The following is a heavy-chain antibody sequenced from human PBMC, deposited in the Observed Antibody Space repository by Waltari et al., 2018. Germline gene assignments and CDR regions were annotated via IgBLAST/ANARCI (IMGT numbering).Heavy chain of an antibody. D-gene: IGHD3-10*01. CDR2: INPRGGST. V-gene: IGHV1-46*01. J-gene: IGHJ4*02. Sequence: QVQLVQSGAEVKKPGASVNVSCKASGYIFTNYYVHWVRQAPGQGLEWMGIINPRGGSTRNGQKCQGRVTMTRDTSTSTVHMEMSSLRSEDTAVYYCARAGAVRGRYYFDYLGQGSLVTVSS. CDR3: ARAGAVRGRYYFDY. CDR1: GYIFTNYY.